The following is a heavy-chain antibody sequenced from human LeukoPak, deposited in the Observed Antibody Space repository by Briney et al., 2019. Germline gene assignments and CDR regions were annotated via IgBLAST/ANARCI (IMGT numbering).Heavy chain of an antibody. CDR3: AKAVGSSGYFSRDAFDI. V-gene: IGHV3-23*01. Sequence: PGGSLRLSCAASGFTFSNYAVSWVRQAPGKGLEWVSAINGSGGSTYYADSVKGRFTISRDNSKNTVYLQINSLSAQDTAIYYCAKAVGSSGYFSRDAFDIWGQGTMVTVSS. J-gene: IGHJ3*02. CDR1: GFTFSNYA. D-gene: IGHD3-22*01. CDR2: INGSGGST.